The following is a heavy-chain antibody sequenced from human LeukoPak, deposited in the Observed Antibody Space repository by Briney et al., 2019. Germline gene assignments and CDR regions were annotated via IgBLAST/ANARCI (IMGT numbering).Heavy chain of an antibody. CDR1: GFSLSTSGVG. CDR2: IYWNDDK. CDR3: ARKKLLPAAHERFAP. Sequence: ESGPTLVNPTQTLTLTCTFSGFSLSTSGVGVGWIRQPPGKALEWLALIYWNDDKRYSPSLKTRLTITKDTSKNQVVLTVTNMDPVDTATYYCARKKLLPAAHERFAPWGQGTLVTVSS. D-gene: IGHD2-2*01. J-gene: IGHJ5*02. V-gene: IGHV2-5*01.